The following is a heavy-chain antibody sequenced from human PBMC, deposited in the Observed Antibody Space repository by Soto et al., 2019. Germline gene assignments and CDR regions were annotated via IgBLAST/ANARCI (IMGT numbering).Heavy chain of an antibody. CDR1: GFTFSTYA. D-gene: IGHD2-15*01. V-gene: IGHV3-23*01. CDR2: ISGSGST. Sequence: PGGSLRLSCAASGFTFSTYAMTWVRQAPGKGLAWLSSISGSGSTYYADSVKGRFTISRDNAKNTLYLQMNSLRAEDTAVYYCARDRLIDCSGGSCPGFHDYWGQGTLVTVSS. CDR3: ARDRLIDCSGGSCPGFHDY. J-gene: IGHJ4*02.